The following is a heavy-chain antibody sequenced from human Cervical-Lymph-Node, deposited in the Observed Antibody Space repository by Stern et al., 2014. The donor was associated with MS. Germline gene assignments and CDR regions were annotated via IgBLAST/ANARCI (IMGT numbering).Heavy chain of an antibody. Sequence: QVQLVQSGAEVKKPGSSVKVSCKASGCTFSSYTISCVRQAPGQGLESMGRIIPILGIANYAQKFQGRVTITADKSTSTAYMELSSLRSEDTAVYYCARDGYNYGYWYFDLWGRGTLVTVSS. CDR2: IIPILGIA. V-gene: IGHV1-69*04. CDR3: ARDGYNYGYWYFDL. J-gene: IGHJ2*01. CDR1: GCTFSSYT. D-gene: IGHD5-24*01.